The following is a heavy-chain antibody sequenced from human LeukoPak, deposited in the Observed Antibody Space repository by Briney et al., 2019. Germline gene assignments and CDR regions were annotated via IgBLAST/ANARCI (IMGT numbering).Heavy chain of an antibody. Sequence: ASVKVSCKVSGYTLTELSMHWVRQAPGKGLEWMGGFDPEDGETIYAQKFHGRVTMTEDTSTDTAYMEVSSLRSEDTAVYYCATSPQVANDAFDIWGQGTMVTVSS. CDR3: ATSPQVANDAFDI. V-gene: IGHV1-24*01. CDR1: GYTLTELS. CDR2: FDPEDGET. J-gene: IGHJ3*02.